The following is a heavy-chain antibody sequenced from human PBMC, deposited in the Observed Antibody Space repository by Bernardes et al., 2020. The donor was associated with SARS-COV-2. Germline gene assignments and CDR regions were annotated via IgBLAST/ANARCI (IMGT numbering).Heavy chain of an antibody. CDR1: GGSISSYY. CDR3: GGGGWGVVGDDYTGEIDY. V-gene: IGHV4-59*01. CDR2: ISYSGST. J-gene: IGHJ4*02. D-gene: IGHD4-4*01. Sequence: SETLSLTCTVSGGSISSYYWSWIRQPPGKGLEWIGYISYSGSTNYNPSLKSRVTISVDTSKKQFSLKLSSVTAADTAVYYCGGGGWGVVGDDYTGEIDYWGQGTLVTVSS.